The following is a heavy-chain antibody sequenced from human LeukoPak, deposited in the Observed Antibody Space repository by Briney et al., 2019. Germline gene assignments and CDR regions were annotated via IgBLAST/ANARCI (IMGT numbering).Heavy chain of an antibody. CDR3: ARQASLLAGRLEAAGFDI. D-gene: IGHD3-3*01. CDR1: GGSYIDYY. V-gene: IGHV4-59*08. CDR2: IYPSGST. Sequence: SETLSLTCSVSGGSYIDYYWNWIRQSPGKGLEWIGYIYPSGSTDYNPSLKSRVTMSTETSKNQISLKLTSVTAADTAVYFCARQASLLAGRLEAAGFDIWGRGTMVTVSS. J-gene: IGHJ3*02.